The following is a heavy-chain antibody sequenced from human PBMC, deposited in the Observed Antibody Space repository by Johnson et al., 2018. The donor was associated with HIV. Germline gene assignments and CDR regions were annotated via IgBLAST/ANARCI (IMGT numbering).Heavy chain of an antibody. CDR3: VRPALGDYGEGAFDI. V-gene: IGHV3-74*02. J-gene: IGHJ3*02. CDR1: GFTFSDHW. D-gene: IGHD4-17*01. Sequence: VQLVESGGGVVQPGRSLRLSCGVSGFTFSDHWMQWVRQAPGKGLVWFSRINGDGSRTSYADSVKGRFTIARDNAKNTLFLEMKSLRAEDTAGYYCVRPALGDYGEGAFDIWGQGTMVTVSS. CDR2: INGDGSRT.